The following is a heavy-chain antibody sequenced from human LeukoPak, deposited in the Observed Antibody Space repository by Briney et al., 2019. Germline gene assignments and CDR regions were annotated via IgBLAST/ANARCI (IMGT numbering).Heavy chain of an antibody. CDR1: GFTFSSYA. CDR3: AKCPTYYYDSSGYYGGIDC. Sequence: GGSLRLSCVVSGFTFSSYAMSWVRQAPGKGLEWVSGVGGSGDSTYYADSVKGRFTISRDNSKNTLYLQMNSLRAEDTAVYYCAKCPTYYYDSSGYYGGIDCWGQGTLVTVSS. CDR2: VGGSGDST. V-gene: IGHV3-23*01. J-gene: IGHJ4*02. D-gene: IGHD3-22*01.